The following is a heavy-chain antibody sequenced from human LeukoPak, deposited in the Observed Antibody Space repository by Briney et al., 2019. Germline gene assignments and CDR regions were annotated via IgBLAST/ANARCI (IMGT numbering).Heavy chain of an antibody. D-gene: IGHD6-13*01. J-gene: IGHJ4*02. CDR2: ISSSGSTI. Sequence: GGSLRLSCAASGFTFSDYYMSWIRQAPGKGLEWVSYISSSGSTIYYADSVKGRFTISRDNAKNSLYLQMNSLRVEDTAVYYCARPGIAAAGTVFLVDYWGQGTLVTVSS. CDR3: ARPGIAAAGTVFLVDY. CDR1: GFTFSDYY. V-gene: IGHV3-11*01.